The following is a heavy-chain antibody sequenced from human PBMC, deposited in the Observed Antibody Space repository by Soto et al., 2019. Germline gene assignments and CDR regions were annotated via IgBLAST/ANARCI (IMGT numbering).Heavy chain of an antibody. CDR2: ISYDGSSK. Sequence: QVQLVESGGDVVQPGRSLRLSCAASGFTFSAYALHWVRQAPGKGLEWVAVISYDGSSKYYADSVKGRFTISRDNSKNTQYLQMNNHRAEDTALFFCATNKKDTNGWYCNYWGRGTLVTVSS. V-gene: IGHV3-30-3*01. CDR1: GFTFSAYA. CDR3: ATNKKDTNGWYCNY. J-gene: IGHJ4*02. D-gene: IGHD6-19*01.